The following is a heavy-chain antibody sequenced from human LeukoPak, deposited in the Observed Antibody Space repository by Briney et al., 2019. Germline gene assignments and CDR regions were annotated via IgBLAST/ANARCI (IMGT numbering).Heavy chain of an antibody. CDR2: ISSSSSTI. V-gene: IGHV3-48*01. D-gene: IGHD3-10*01. CDR3: ARGSGSYYNPNALGY. Sequence: PGGSLRLSCAASGFTFSSYSMNWVRQAPGKGLEWVSYISSSSSTIYYADSVKGRFTICRDNAKNSLYLQMNSLRAEDTAVYYCARGSGSYYNPNALGYWGQGTLVTVSS. J-gene: IGHJ4*02. CDR1: GFTFSSYS.